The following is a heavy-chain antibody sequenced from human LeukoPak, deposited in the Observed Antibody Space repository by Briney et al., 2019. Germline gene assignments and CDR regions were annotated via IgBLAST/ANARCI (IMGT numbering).Heavy chain of an antibody. CDR1: GFTFSSYG. CDR2: IRYDGSNK. D-gene: IGHD3-3*01. V-gene: IGHV3-30*02. CDR3: AKDSRTDFWSGPDYYMDV. Sequence: PGGSLRLSCAASGFTFSSYGMHWVRQAPGKGLEWVAFIRYDGSNKYYADSVKGRFTISRDNSKNTLYLQMNSLRAEDTAVYYCAKDSRTDFWSGPDYYMDVWGKGTTVTVSS. J-gene: IGHJ6*03.